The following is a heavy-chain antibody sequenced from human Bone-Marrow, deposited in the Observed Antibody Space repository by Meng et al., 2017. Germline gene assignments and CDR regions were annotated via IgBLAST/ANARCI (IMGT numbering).Heavy chain of an antibody. CDR3: AKARLWGDNWFDP. V-gene: IGHV4-34*01. CDR1: GGSFSGYY. CDR2: INHSGST. J-gene: IGHJ5*02. D-gene: IGHD3-16*01. Sequence: QVQLQPWGAGLLKPSETLSLTCAVYGGSFSGYYWSWIRQPPGKGLEWIGEINHSGSTNYNPSLKSRVTISVDTSKNQFSLKLSSVTAADTAVYYCAKARLWGDNWFDPWGQGTLVTVSS.